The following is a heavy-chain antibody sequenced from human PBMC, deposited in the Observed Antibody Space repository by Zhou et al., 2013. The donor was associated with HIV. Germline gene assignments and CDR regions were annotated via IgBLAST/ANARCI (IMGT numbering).Heavy chain of an antibody. J-gene: IGHJ6*03. V-gene: IGHV1-69*12. CDR2: IIPIFGTA. D-gene: IGHD3-10*01. CDR1: GGTFSSYA. Sequence: QVQLVQSGAEVKKPGSSVKVSCKASGGTFSSYAISWVRQAPGQGLEWMGGIIPIFGTANYAQKFQGRVTITADESTSTAYMELSSLRSEDTAVYYCARDNERITMVRGGYYYYYMDVWGKGTTVTVSS. CDR3: ARDNERITMVRGGYYYYYMDV.